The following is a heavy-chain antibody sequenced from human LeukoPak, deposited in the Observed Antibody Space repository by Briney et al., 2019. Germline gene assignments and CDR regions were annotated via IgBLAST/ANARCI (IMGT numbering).Heavy chain of an antibody. Sequence: GGSLRLPCAASGFTFSSYAMSWVRQAPGKGLEWVSAISGSGGSTYYADSVKGRFTISRDNSKNTLYLQMNSLRAEDTAVYDCAKVGGDDYGGKGGGYWGQGTLVTVSS. CDR1: GFTFSSYA. CDR2: ISGSGGST. J-gene: IGHJ4*02. CDR3: AKVGGDDYGGKGGGY. D-gene: IGHD4-23*01. V-gene: IGHV3-23*01.